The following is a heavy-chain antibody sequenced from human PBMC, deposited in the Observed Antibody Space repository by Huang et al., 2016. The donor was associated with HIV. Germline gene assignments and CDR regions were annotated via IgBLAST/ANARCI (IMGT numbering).Heavy chain of an antibody. CDR1: GFKFDDAW. D-gene: IGHD2-8*01. Sequence: DVELVQFGGGSAKAGGSLSLSCRGSGFKFDDAWNSWVRQAPGKGREWIGSIKSGHSGGARDYRDSVRSRFTISRDDSRQTSFLDLQILEEEDTGRYYCTWDNKGVDDYWGQGSVVVVSS. CDR3: TWDNKGVDDY. CDR2: IKSGHSGGAR. J-gene: IGHJ4*01. V-gene: IGHV3-15*05.